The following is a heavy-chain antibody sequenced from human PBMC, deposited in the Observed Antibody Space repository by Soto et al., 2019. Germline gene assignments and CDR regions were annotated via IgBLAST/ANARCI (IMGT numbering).Heavy chain of an antibody. V-gene: IGHV3-21*01. Sequence: EVQLVESGGGLVQPGGSLRLSCAASGFTFSSYSMNWVRQAPGKGLEWVSSISSSSSYIYYADSVKGRFTISRDNAKNSLYLQMNSLRAEDTAVYYCARDQRGSTSTPYYGMDVWGQGTTVTVSS. CDR3: ARDQRGSTSTPYYGMDV. CDR2: ISSSSSYI. D-gene: IGHD2-2*01. CDR1: GFTFSSYS. J-gene: IGHJ6*02.